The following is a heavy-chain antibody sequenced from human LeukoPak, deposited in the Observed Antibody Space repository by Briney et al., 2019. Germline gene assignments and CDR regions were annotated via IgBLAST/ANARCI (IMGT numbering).Heavy chain of an antibody. CDR2: IRYDGSNK. Sequence: GGSLRLSCAASGFTFSSYGMHWVRQAPGKGLEWVAFIRYDGSNKYNADSVKGRFTISRDNSKNTLYLQMNSLRAEDTAVYYCAKQYYYDSSGYPVDFDYWGQGTLVTVSS. CDR1: GFTFSSYG. D-gene: IGHD3-22*01. V-gene: IGHV3-30*02. J-gene: IGHJ4*02. CDR3: AKQYYYDSSGYPVDFDY.